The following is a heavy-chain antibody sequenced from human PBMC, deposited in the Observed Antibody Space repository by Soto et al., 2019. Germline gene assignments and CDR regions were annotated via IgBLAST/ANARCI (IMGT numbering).Heavy chain of an antibody. Sequence: QVQLQESGPGLVEPSQTLSLTCIVSGGSSRSGDYYWSWIRQPPGKGLEWIGNIYYSGNTYYNPSLKSRVTISLDTSKNQFSLRLSSVTAADTAVYYCARDRGLYGMDVWGQGTTVTVSS. CDR2: IYYSGNT. CDR3: ARDRGLYGMDV. J-gene: IGHJ6*02. V-gene: IGHV4-30-4*01. CDR1: GGSSRSGDYY.